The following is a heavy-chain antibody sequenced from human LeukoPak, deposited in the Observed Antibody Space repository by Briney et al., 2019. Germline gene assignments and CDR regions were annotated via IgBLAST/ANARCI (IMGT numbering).Heavy chain of an antibody. CDR3: ARGRDGYKSAFDI. Sequence: PSETLSLTCTVSGGSVNSGSYYWSWIRQPPGKGLEWIGYISYSGNTKYNPSLKSRVTISVDTSKNQFSLMLSSVTAADTAVYYCARGRDGYKSAFDIWGQGTMVTVSS. J-gene: IGHJ3*02. V-gene: IGHV4-61*01. CDR2: ISYSGNT. CDR1: GGSVNSGSYY. D-gene: IGHD5-24*01.